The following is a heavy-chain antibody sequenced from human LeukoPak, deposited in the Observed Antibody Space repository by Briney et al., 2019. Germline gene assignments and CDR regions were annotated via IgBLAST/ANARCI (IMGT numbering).Heavy chain of an antibody. V-gene: IGHV5-51*01. CDR2: IYPGDSDT. Sequence: GESLKISCKGSGYSFTSYWIGWVRQMPGKGLEWMGIIYPGDSDTRYSPSFQGQVTISADKSISTAYLQWSSLKASDTAMYYCARKYTSLSGYDHYHYYGMDVWGQGTTVTVSS. CDR3: ARKYTSLSGYDHYHYYGMDV. J-gene: IGHJ6*02. CDR1: GYSFTSYW. D-gene: IGHD3-3*01.